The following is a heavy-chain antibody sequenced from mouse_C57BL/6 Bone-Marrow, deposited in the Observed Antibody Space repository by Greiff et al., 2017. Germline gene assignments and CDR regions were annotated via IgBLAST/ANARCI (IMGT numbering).Heavy chain of an antibody. D-gene: IGHD3-2*02. Sequence: QVHVKQSGAELVKPGASVKLSCKASGYTFTSYWMQWVKQRPGQGLEWIGEIDPSDSYTNYNQKFKGKATLTVDTSSSTAYMQLSSLTSEDSAVYYCARSDSSGLAWFAYWGQGTLVTVSA. V-gene: IGHV1-50*01. CDR1: GYTFTSYW. CDR3: ARSDSSGLAWFAY. J-gene: IGHJ3*01. CDR2: IDPSDSYT.